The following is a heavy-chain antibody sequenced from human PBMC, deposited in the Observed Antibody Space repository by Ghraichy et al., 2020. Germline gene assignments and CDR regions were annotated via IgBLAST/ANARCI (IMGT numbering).Heavy chain of an antibody. V-gene: IGHV4-38-2*02. CDR3: ARDGGLRFFVNWFDP. D-gene: IGHD3-3*01. J-gene: IGHJ5*02. Sequence: ESLNISCAVSGYYISSGYYWGWIRQPPGKGLEWIGSIYHSGSTYYNPSLKSRVTISVDTSKNQFSLKLSSVTAADAAVYYCARDGGLRFFVNWFDPWGQGTLVTVSS. CDR2: IYHSGST. CDR1: GYYISSGYY.